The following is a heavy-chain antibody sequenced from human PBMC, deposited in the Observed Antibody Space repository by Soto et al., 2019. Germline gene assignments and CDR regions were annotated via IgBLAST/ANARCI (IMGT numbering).Heavy chain of an antibody. D-gene: IGHD2-2*01. V-gene: IGHV3-30*18. CDR2: ISYDGSNK. Sequence: GGSLRLSCAASGFTFSSYGMHWVRQAPGKGLEWVAVISYDGSNKYYADSVKGRFTISRDNSKNTLYLQMNSLRAEDTAVYYCAKDWAAAAPYYYYYGMDVWGQGTTVTVSS. J-gene: IGHJ6*02. CDR1: GFTFSSYG. CDR3: AKDWAAAAPYYYYYGMDV.